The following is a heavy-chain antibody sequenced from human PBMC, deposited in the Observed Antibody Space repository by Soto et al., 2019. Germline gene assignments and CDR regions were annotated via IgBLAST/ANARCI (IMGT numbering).Heavy chain of an antibody. CDR3: ARVGPIAAASVPIFDF. CDR1: GYTFTGYY. J-gene: IGHJ4*02. Sequence: ASVKVSCKASGYTFTGYYMHWVRQAPGQGLEWMGWINPNSGGTNYAQKFQGWVTMTRDTSMSTAYMELSNLRSEDTAVYYCARVGPIAAASVPIFDFWGQGTLVTVSS. D-gene: IGHD6-13*01. V-gene: IGHV1-2*04. CDR2: INPNSGGT.